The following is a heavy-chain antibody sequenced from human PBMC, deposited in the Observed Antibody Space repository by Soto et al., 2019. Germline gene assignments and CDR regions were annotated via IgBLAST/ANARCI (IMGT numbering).Heavy chain of an antibody. CDR3: ARDLRLDCSGGSCYGVDTTHPDFDY. V-gene: IGHV1-18*01. CDR2: ISAYNGNT. Sequence: ASVKVSCKASGYTFTSYVISWVRQAPGQGLEWMGWISAYNGNTNYAQKLQGRVTMTTDTSTSTAYMELRSLRSDDTAVYYCARDLRLDCSGGSCYGVDTTHPDFDYWGQGTLVTVSS. CDR1: GYTFTSYV. J-gene: IGHJ4*02. D-gene: IGHD2-15*01.